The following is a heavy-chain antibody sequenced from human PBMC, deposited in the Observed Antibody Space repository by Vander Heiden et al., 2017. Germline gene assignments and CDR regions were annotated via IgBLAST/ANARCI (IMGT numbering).Heavy chain of an antibody. J-gene: IGHJ6*02. CDR2: IYYSGST. CDR1: GGSVSSGRYY. CDR3: ARVGCSGGSCYFDYYGMDV. V-gene: IGHV4-61*01. D-gene: IGHD2-15*01. Sequence: QVQLQESGPGLVKPSETLSLTCTVSGGSVSSGRYYWSWIRQPPGKGLEWIGYIYYSGSTNYNPSLKSRVTISVDTSKNQFSLKLSSVTAADTAVYYCARVGCSGGSCYFDYYGMDVWGQGTTVTVSS.